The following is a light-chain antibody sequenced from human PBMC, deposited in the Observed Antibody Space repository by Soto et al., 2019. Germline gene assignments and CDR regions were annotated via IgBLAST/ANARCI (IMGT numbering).Light chain of an antibody. J-gene: IGLJ1*01. Sequence: QSVLTQPPSVPAAPGQKVTISCSGSSSNIGGNSVSWYQQLPGTAPKLLIYDDNKRPSGIPDRFSGSKSGTSATLGITGFQTGDEADYYCGSWDSSLSAYVFGTGDQGHRP. CDR2: DDN. CDR1: SSNIGGNS. V-gene: IGLV1-51*01. CDR3: GSWDSSLSAYV.